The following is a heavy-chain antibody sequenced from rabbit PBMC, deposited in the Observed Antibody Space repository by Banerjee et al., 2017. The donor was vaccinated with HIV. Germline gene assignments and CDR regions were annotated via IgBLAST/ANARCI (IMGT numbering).Heavy chain of an antibody. D-gene: IGHD6-1*01. J-gene: IGHJ4*01. CDR2: IYTGSGTT. Sequence: QEQVEESGGDLVKPEGSLTLTCKASGFSLSNNYVMRWVRQAPGKGLEWIASIYTGSGTTYYATWAKGRFTISKTSSTTVTLQMTSLTAADTATYFCASDIYGYGAFNLWGPGTLVTVS. V-gene: IGHV1S45*01. CDR1: GFSLSNNYV. CDR3: ASDIYGYGAFNL.